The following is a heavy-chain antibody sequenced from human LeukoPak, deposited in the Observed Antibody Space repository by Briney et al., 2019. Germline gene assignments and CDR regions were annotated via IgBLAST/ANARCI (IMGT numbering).Heavy chain of an antibody. CDR3: AREVGRGFDY. Sequence: ASVKVPYKASGYTVTSYGINWVRQAPRQGLEWMGWISAYNSNTHYAQKLQGRVTMTTDTSTSTAYMEVRSLRSDDTAVYYCAREVGRGFDYWGQGTLVTVSS. V-gene: IGHV1-18*01. CDR1: GYTVTSYG. CDR2: ISAYNSNT. J-gene: IGHJ4*02. D-gene: IGHD1-26*01.